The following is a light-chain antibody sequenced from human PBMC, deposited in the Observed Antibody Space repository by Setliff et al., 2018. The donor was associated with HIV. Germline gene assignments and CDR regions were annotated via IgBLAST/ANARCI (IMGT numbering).Light chain of an antibody. V-gene: IGLV2-14*01. CDR1: SSDVGGYNY. J-gene: IGLJ2*01. Sequence: QSAQTQPASVSGSPGQSITISCTGTSSDVGGYNYVSWYQQHPGKAPKLMISEVSNRPSGVSNRFSGSKSGNTASLTISGLQAEDEADYYCSSYAGSRDVVFGGGTKVTVL. CDR3: SSYAGSRDVV. CDR2: EVS.